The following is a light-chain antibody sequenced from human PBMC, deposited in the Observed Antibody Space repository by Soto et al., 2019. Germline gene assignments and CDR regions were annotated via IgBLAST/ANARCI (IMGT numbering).Light chain of an antibody. CDR3: CSSGGSPTYV. CDR2: EVN. Sequence: QSALTQPASVSGSPGQSITISCTGTSSDVGRYNLVSWYQQHPGKAPKLIIFEVNKRPSGVSNRFSGSKSGNTASLTISGLKVEDEADYYCCSSGGSPTYVFGTGTKLTVL. V-gene: IGLV2-23*02. J-gene: IGLJ1*01. CDR1: SSDVGRYNL.